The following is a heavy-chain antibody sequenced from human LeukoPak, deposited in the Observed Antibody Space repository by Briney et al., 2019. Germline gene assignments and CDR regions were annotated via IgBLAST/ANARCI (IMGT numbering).Heavy chain of an antibody. J-gene: IGHJ4*02. CDR3: ARHNSMTTVIDY. V-gene: IGHV4-59*08. D-gene: IGHD4-17*01. CDR1: GGSISSYY. Sequence: SETLSLTCTVSGGSISSYYWSWIRQPPGKGLEWIGYIYYSGSTNYNPSLKSRVTISVDTSKNQFSLKLSSVTAADTAVYYCARHNSMTTVIDYWGQGTLVTVS. CDR2: IYYSGST.